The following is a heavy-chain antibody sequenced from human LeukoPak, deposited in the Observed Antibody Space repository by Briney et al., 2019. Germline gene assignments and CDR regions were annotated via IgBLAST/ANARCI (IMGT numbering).Heavy chain of an antibody. J-gene: IGHJ4*02. CDR3: AKGDYYDSSGYLFDY. D-gene: IGHD3-22*01. Sequence: SGGSLRLSCAASGFTFSSYGMSWVRQAPGKGLEWVSAISGSGGSTYYADSVKGRFTISRDNSKNTLYLQMNSLRAEDTAVYYCAKGDYYDSSGYLFDYWGQGTLVTVSS. V-gene: IGHV3-23*01. CDR2: ISGSGGST. CDR1: GFTFSSYG.